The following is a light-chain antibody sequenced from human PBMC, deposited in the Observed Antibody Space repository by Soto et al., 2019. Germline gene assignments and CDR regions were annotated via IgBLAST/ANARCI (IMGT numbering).Light chain of an antibody. V-gene: IGLV1-47*01. CDR1: SSNIGSHF. Sequence: QAVVTQPPSASGTPGQSLTISCSGSSSNIGSHFVYWYQHLPGTAPKLLIFRDGQRPSGVPARFFGCKSGTSASLAITGLRSEDEADYYCAVWDQSLTGWVFGGGTKLTVL. CDR2: RDG. J-gene: IGLJ3*02. CDR3: AVWDQSLTGWV.